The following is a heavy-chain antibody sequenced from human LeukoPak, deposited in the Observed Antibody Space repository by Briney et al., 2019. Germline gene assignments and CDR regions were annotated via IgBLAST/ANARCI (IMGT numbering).Heavy chain of an antibody. D-gene: IGHD2-2*02. J-gene: IGHJ4*02. V-gene: IGHV1-2*02. CDR3: ARDVGGYCSSTSCYNFEY. CDR2: INPDSGGT. Sequence: SSVQVSCQASGYTFTGYYMHGVRPAPARGREWMGWINPDSGGTNYEHKFQGRVTMTRDTSISTAYIELSRLRSDDTAVYYCARDVGGYCSSTSCYNFEYWGQGTLVTVSS. CDR1: GYTFTGYY.